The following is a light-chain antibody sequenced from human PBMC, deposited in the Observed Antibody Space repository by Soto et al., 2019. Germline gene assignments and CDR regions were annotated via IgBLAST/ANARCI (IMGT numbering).Light chain of an antibody. CDR2: END. CDR3: ATWDSSLSTGV. Sequence: QSVLTQPPSVSAAPGQKVTISCSGSSSTTGNNYVSWYQQLPGTAPKLLIYENDKRPSGIPDRFSGSKSGTSATLDITGLQPGDEADYYCATWDSSLSTGVFGTGTKLTVL. V-gene: IGLV1-51*02. CDR1: SSTTGNNY. J-gene: IGLJ1*01.